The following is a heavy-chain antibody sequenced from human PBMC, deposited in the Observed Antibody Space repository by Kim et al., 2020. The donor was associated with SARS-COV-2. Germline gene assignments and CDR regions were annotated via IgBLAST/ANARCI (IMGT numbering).Heavy chain of an antibody. CDR2: IYSGGST. CDR3: ARDGPNDYGDYRNWFDP. V-gene: IGHV3-53*01. D-gene: IGHD4-17*01. CDR1: GFTVSSNY. J-gene: IGHJ5*02. Sequence: GGSLRLSCAASGFTVSSNYMSWVRQAPGKGLEWVSVIYSGGSTYYADSVKGRFTISRDNSKNTLYLQMNSLRAEDTAVYYCARDGPNDYGDYRNWFDPWGQGTLVTVSS.